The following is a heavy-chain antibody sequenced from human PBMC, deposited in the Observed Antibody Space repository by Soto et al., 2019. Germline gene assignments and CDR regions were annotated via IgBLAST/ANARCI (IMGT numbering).Heavy chain of an antibody. CDR1: GGTFEDFC. Sequence: PSQTLRVPRGVVGGTFEDFCWRRIRKTPGKGQQWIGEINHSGSTNYTPSLKSRVTISVDTSKNQFSLKLSSVTAADTAVYYCARGIAARQAFISYYYYGMDVWGQGITVTVSS. CDR3: ARGIAARQAFISYYYYGMDV. J-gene: IGHJ6*02. V-gene: IGHV4-34*01. D-gene: IGHD6-6*01. CDR2: INHSGST.